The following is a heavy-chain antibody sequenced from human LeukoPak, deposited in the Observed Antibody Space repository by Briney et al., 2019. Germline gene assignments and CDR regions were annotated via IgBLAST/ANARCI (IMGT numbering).Heavy chain of an antibody. Sequence: SGGSLRLSCAVAGFTFSSYAMSWVRQAPGKGLEWISAISGSGGNTYYADSVKGRFTISRDNSKNTLYLQMNSLRAEDTAIYYCAKGSSFGYEREDYWGQGTLITVSS. D-gene: IGHD5-12*01. J-gene: IGHJ4*02. CDR2: ISGSGGNT. V-gene: IGHV3-23*01. CDR3: AKGSSFGYEREDY. CDR1: GFTFSSYA.